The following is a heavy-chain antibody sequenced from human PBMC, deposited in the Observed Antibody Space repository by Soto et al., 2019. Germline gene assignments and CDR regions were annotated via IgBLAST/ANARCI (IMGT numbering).Heavy chain of an antibody. CDR3: ARDPGDYYYYGMDV. D-gene: IGHD7-27*01. V-gene: IGHV1-3*01. Sequence: GPSVKVSCKASGYTFTSYAMHWVRQAPGQRLEWMGWINAGNGNTKYSQKFQGRVTITRDTSASTAYMELSSLRSEDTAVYYCARDPGDYYYYGMDVWGQGTTVTVSS. CDR2: INAGNGNT. CDR1: GYTFTSYA. J-gene: IGHJ6*02.